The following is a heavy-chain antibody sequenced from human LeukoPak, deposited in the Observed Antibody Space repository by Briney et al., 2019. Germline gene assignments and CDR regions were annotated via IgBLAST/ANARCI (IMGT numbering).Heavy chain of an antibody. CDR1: GFTFTSYA. CDR2: ISGCGGST. Sequence: GGSLRLSCAASGFTFTSYAMSWIRQAPGKGLEWVSAISGCGGSTYYADSVKWRFTISRENSNNTLYMQMNSCIAEDKCVYHWVSLVHGGQRPRVTVSS. CDR3: VSLVH. J-gene: IGHJ4*02. D-gene: IGHD1-14*01. V-gene: IGHV3-23*01.